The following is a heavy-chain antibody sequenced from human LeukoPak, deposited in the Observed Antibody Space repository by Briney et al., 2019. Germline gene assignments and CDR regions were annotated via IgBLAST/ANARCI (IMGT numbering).Heavy chain of an antibody. CDR1: GFTFSSYG. J-gene: IGHJ4*02. D-gene: IGHD6-19*01. CDR3: TRAAMAGYYFDY. Sequence: GGSLRLSCAASGFTFSSYGMHWVRQAPGKGLEWVAFIRYDGSNKYYADSVKGRFTISRDNSKNTLYLQMNSLRAEDTAVYYCTRAAMAGYYFDYWGQGTLVTVSS. V-gene: IGHV3-30*02. CDR2: IRYDGSNK.